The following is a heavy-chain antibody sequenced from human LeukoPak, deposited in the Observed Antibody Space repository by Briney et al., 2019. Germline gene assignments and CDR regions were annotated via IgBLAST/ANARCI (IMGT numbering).Heavy chain of an antibody. CDR1: GFTFSSYG. Sequence: PGRSLRLSCAASGFTFSSYGMHWVRQAPGKGLEWVAVISYDGSNKYYADSVKGRFTISRDNSKNTLYLQMNSLRAEDTAVYYCAKDHSSSWYHGAFDIWGQGTMVTVSS. CDR2: ISYDGSNK. D-gene: IGHD6-13*01. J-gene: IGHJ3*02. V-gene: IGHV3-30*18. CDR3: AKDHSSSWYHGAFDI.